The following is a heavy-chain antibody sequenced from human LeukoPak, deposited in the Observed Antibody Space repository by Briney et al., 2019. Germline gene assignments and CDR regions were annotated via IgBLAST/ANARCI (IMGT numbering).Heavy chain of an antibody. Sequence: ASVKVSCRAFGYIFTSYGFSWVRQAPGQGLEWVGWISPYNGNTNYAQKFQGRVTMTTDTSTSTAYLELRSLTSDDTAVYYCARADNRIVAVTADTFDYWGQGSLVTVSS. V-gene: IGHV1-18*01. J-gene: IGHJ4*02. CDR3: ARADNRIVAVTADTFDY. CDR1: GYIFTSYG. CDR2: ISPYNGNT. D-gene: IGHD2-21*02.